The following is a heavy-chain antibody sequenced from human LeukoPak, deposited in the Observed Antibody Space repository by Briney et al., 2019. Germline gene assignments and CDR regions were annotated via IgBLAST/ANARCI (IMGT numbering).Heavy chain of an antibody. V-gene: IGHV4-34*01. J-gene: IGHJ3*02. CDR1: GGFFSGYY. D-gene: IGHD2-15*01. CDR2: FYHSGST. CDR3: ARVAGWIVVVVAATHGAFYI. Sequence: SETLSLTCAVCGGFFSGYYGSWIRQPRGKGLEWIGEFYHSGSTNYNPSLEGRVTISVDTSKNQFSLKLSSVTAADTAVYYCARVAGWIVVVVAATHGAFYIWGQGTMVTVSS.